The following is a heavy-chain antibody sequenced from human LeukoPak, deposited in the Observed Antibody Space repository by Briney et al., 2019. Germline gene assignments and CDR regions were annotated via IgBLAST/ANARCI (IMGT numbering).Heavy chain of an antibody. Sequence: SETLSLTCTVSGGSISSYYWSWIRQPPGKGLEWLGYIYYSGSTNYNPSLKGRVTISVDTSKNQFSLKLSSVTAADTAVYYCARGLDGTTDYWGQGTLVTVSS. J-gene: IGHJ4*02. CDR2: IYYSGST. CDR1: GGSISSYY. CDR3: ARGLDGTTDY. V-gene: IGHV4-59*01. D-gene: IGHD1-7*01.